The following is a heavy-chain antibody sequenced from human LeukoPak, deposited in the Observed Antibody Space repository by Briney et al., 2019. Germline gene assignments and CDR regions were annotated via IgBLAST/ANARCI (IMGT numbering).Heavy chain of an antibody. J-gene: IGHJ4*02. V-gene: IGHV5-51*01. CDR3: ARLGCSSTSCSSPFDY. Sequence: GESLKISWKGSGNSFTTYWIGWVRQMPGKGLEWMGIIYPGDSDTRYSPSFQGQVTISADKSISTAYLQWSSLKASDTAMYYCARLGCSSTSCSSPFDYWGQGTLVTVSS. CDR2: IYPGDSDT. CDR1: GNSFTTYW. D-gene: IGHD2-2*01.